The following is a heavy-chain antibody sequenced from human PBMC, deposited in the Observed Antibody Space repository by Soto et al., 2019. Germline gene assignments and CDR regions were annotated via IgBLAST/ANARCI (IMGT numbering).Heavy chain of an antibody. CDR1: GYTFTSYD. CDR2: MNPNSGNT. D-gene: IGHD3-3*02. CDR3: ARGVAFSSAALYYYYYGMDV. V-gene: IGHV1-8*01. Sequence: ASVKVSCKASGYTFTSYDINWVRQATGQGLEWMGWMNPNSGNTGYAQKFQGRVTMTRNTSISTAYMELSSLRSEDTAVYYCARGVAFSSAALYYYYYGMDVWGQGTTVTVS. J-gene: IGHJ6*02.